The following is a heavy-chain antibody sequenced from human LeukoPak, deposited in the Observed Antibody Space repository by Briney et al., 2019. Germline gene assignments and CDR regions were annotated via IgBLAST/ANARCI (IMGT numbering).Heavy chain of an antibody. CDR1: GFTFSAYA. CDR2: ITANGIGT. CDR3: AKATPFYLDY. V-gene: IGHV3-64D*09. Sequence: GGSLRLSCSASGFTFSAYAMHWVRQAPGKGLEYVSAITANGIGTYYADSVKGRFTISKDNSKNTLHLQMSGLRAEDTAVYYCAKATPFYLDYWGQGTLVTVFS. D-gene: IGHD5-24*01. J-gene: IGHJ4*02.